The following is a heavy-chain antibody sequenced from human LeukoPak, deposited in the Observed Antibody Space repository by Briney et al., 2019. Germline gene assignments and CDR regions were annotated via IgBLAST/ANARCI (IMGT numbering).Heavy chain of an antibody. CDR3: ANWVSGAFDI. CDR1: GFTFSSYG. D-gene: IGHD3-10*01. J-gene: IGHJ3*02. CDR2: ISYNGSNK. V-gene: IGHV3-30*18. Sequence: SLRLSCVASGFTFSSYGMHWVRQAPGKGLEWVAVISYNGSNKYYADSVKGRFTISRDNSKNTLYLQMNSLRAEDMAVYYCANWVSGAFDIWGQGTMVTVSS.